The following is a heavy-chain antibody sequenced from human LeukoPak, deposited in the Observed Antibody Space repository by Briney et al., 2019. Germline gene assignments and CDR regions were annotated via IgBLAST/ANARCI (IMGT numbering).Heavy chain of an antibody. CDR1: GGSISSSSYY. Sequence: PPETLSLTCTVSGGSISSSSYYWSWIRQPPGKGLEWIGYIYYGGSTNYNPSLKSRVTISVDTSKNQSSLKLSSVTAADTAVYYCARDWGRMGWFDPWGQGTLVTVSS. CDR3: ARDWGRMGWFDP. CDR2: IYYGGST. J-gene: IGHJ5*02. D-gene: IGHD3-16*01. V-gene: IGHV4-61*01.